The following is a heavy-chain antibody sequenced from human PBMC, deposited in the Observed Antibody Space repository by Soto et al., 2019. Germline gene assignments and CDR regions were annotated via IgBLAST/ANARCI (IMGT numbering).Heavy chain of an antibody. V-gene: IGHV3-23*01. CDR3: AKLGFSGTYFHFDY. D-gene: IGHD3-10*01. Sequence: PVGSLRLSCEASGFPFINFAMNWVRQSPGKGLEWVSSISGSGGRTWYADSVRGRFTISRDNSQNTLYLQMNGLRGEDTAVYYCAKLGFSGTYFHFDYWGQGALVTVSS. CDR1: GFPFINFA. J-gene: IGHJ4*02. CDR2: ISGSGGRT.